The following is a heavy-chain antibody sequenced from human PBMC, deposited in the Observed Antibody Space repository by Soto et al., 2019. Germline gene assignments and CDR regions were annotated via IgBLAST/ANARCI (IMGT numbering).Heavy chain of an antibody. V-gene: IGHV3-23*01. D-gene: IGHD2-15*01. CDR3: AKDSIWPDRYPDIY. J-gene: IGHJ4*02. Sequence: GGSLRLSCKASGFTFSTYAMSWVRQAPGKGLEWVSGITGSGGDTYYADSVKGRFTIYRDNSKNTLFLHMDSLRVEDTAIYYCAKDSIWPDRYPDIYWGQGTLVTVSS. CDR2: ITGSGGDT. CDR1: GFTFSTYA.